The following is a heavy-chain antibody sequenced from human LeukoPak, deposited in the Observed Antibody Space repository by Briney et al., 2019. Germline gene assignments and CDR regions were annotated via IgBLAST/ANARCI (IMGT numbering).Heavy chain of an antibody. CDR2: IYYSGST. J-gene: IGHJ5*02. CDR1: GGSISSSSYY. CDR3: ARVIVTDYYDSSGYLDA. D-gene: IGHD3-22*01. Sequence: SETLSLTCTVSGGSISSSSYYWGWIRQPPGKGLEWIGSIYYSGSTYYNPSLKSRVTISVDTSKNQFSLKLSSVTATDTAVYYCARVIVTDYYDSSGYLDAWGQGTLVTVSS. V-gene: IGHV4-39*07.